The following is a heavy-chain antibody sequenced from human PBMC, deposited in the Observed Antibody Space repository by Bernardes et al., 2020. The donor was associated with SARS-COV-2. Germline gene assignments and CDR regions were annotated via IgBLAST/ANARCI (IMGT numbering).Heavy chain of an antibody. CDR3: ARDRSLNFDY. J-gene: IGHJ4*02. V-gene: IGHV3-21*06. Sequence: GGSLRLSCVASGFSFNYYRMNWVRQAPGKGPEWVSSIGSSGSYAYYADSVKGRFTTSRDNAKNLVYLQMNRLRAEDTAVYYCARDRSLNFDYWGQGTLVTVSS. D-gene: IGHD1-26*01. CDR2: IGSSGSYA. CDR1: GFSFNYYR.